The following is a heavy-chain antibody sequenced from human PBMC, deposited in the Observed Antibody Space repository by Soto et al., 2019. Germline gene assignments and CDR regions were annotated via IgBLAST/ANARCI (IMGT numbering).Heavy chain of an antibody. J-gene: IGHJ5*02. CDR2: ISYDGSNK. V-gene: IGHV3-30-3*01. CDR3: AREVFIVGARDGFDP. D-gene: IGHD1-26*01. CDR1: GFTFSSYA. Sequence: QVQLVESGGGVVQPGRSLRLSCAASGFTFSSYAMHWVRQAPGKGLEGVAVISYDGSNKYYADSVKGRLTISRDNSKNTLYLQMNSLRAEDTAVYYCAREVFIVGARDGFDPWGQGTLVTVSS.